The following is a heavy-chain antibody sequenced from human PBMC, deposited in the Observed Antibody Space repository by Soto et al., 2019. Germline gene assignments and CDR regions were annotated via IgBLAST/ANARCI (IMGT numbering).Heavy chain of an antibody. V-gene: IGHV4-59*01. CDR3: AREASLGAFDI. D-gene: IGHD5-12*01. CDR2: IYYSGST. CDR1: GGSISSYY. J-gene: IGHJ3*02. Sequence: QVQLQESGPGLVKPSETLSLTCTVSGGSISSYYWSWIRQPPGKGLEWIGYIYYSGSTNYIPSLKSRVTISVDTSKNQFSLKLSSVTAADTAVYYCAREASLGAFDIWGQGTMVTVSS.